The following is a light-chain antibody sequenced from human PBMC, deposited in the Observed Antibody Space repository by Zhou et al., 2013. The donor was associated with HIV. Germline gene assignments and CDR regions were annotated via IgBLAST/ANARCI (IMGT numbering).Light chain of an antibody. CDR1: QSIGGW. V-gene: IGKV1-5*03. CDR3: QQYINYPYT. CDR2: KAS. J-gene: IGKJ2*01. Sequence: DIQMTQSPSILSASVGDRVIVTCRASQSIGGWLAWYQQKPGKAPKLLIYKASTLESGVPSRFSGSGSGTEFTLTISSLQPDDFATYYCQQYINYPYTFGQGTKTGDQT.